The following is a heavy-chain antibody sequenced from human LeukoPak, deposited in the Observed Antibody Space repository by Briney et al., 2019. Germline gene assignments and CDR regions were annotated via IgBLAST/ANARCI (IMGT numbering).Heavy chain of an antibody. CDR2: IYPGDSDT. CDR3: ARLPCHYGSGSYYKGWFDP. D-gene: IGHD3-10*01. CDR1: GSHFTRYW. Sequence: GGALQISCKGSGSHFTRYWIGGGRQVPGKGLEGMGMIYPGDSDTRYSPSFQGQVTISAEKSISTAYLHWSSLKASDTAMYYCARLPCHYGSGSYYKGWFDPWGQGTLVTVSS. J-gene: IGHJ5*02. V-gene: IGHV5-51*01.